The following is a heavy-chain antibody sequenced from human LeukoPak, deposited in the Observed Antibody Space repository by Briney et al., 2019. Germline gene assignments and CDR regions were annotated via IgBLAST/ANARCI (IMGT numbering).Heavy chain of an antibody. V-gene: IGHV3-74*01. CDR1: GFTFISYW. CDR3: ARGHHYYDSSAYYY. CDR2: INSDRSTT. Sequence: GGSLRLSCAASGFTFISYWMHWVRQAPGKGLVWVSRINSDRSTTSYAASVKGRFTISRDTAKNTLYLQMNSLRAEDTAVYYCARGHHYYDSSAYYYWGQGTLVTVSS. J-gene: IGHJ4*02. D-gene: IGHD3-22*01.